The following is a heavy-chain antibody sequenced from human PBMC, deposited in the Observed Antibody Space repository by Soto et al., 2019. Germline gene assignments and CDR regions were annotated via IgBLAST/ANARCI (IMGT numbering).Heavy chain of an antibody. CDR1: GFPFSSFA. CDR3: AKDSHYFGSGSLDY. J-gene: IGHJ4*02. Sequence: EVQLLESGGGLTQPGGSLRLSCAASGFPFSSFAMNWVRQAPGKGLVWLASISGRGSSTFYADSVKGRFTISRDNSNNTLYLQMNSLRAEDTAVYYCAKDSHYFGSGSLDYWGQGTLVTVSS. CDR2: ISGRGSST. D-gene: IGHD3-10*01. V-gene: IGHV3-23*01.